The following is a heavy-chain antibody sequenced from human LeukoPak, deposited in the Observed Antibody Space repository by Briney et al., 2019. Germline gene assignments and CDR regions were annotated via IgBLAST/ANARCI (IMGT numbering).Heavy chain of an antibody. CDR1: GFTFSSSG. Sequence: PGGSLRLSCAASGFTFSSSGMNWVRQAPGKGLEWVSSISYSSNYIYYADSVKGRFTISRDNAKNSLFLQMNSLRAEDTAVYYCARLVVVAATPAGFDFWGQGTLVTVSS. D-gene: IGHD2-15*01. J-gene: IGHJ4*02. V-gene: IGHV3-21*01. CDR2: ISYSSNYI. CDR3: ARLVVVAATPAGFDF.